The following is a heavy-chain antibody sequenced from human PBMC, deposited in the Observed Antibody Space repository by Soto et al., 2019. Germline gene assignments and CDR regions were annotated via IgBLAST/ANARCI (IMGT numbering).Heavy chain of an antibody. CDR2: IIPIFGTA. CDR1: GGTFSSYA. CDR3: AREWIGYDSSGYYYYYYGMDV. Sequence: SVKVSCKASGGTFSSYAISWVRQAPGQGLEWMGGIIPIFGTANYAQKFQGRVTITADESTSTAYMELSSLRSEDTAVYYCAREWIGYDSSGYYYYYYGMDVWAQGNTVT. J-gene: IGHJ6*02. D-gene: IGHD3-22*01. V-gene: IGHV1-69*13.